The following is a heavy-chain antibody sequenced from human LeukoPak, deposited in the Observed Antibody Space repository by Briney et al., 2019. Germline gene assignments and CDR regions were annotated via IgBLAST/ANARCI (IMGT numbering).Heavy chain of an antibody. CDR3: AKDWSGDYNWSDP. J-gene: IGHJ5*02. D-gene: IGHD3-3*01. CDR1: GFTFSSYA. V-gene: IGHV3-23*01. Sequence: HPGGSLRLSCAASGFTFSSYAMSWVRQAPGKGLEWVSAISGSGGSTYYADSVKGRFTISRDNSKNTLFLQMNSLRPEDTAVYYCAKDWSGDYNWSDPWGQGTLVIVSS. CDR2: ISGSGGST.